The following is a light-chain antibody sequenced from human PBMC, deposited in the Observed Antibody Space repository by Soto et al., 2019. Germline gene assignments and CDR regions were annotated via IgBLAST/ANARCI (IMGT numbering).Light chain of an antibody. Sequence: ETVLTQSPGTVSLSPGERATLSCRTSQSVKSNYLAWYQQKPGQAPRLLIYGVFNRATGIPDRFSGSGSGPDFTLTISGLEPEDSAVYYCQHYDGSPRTFGQGTKLEI. J-gene: IGKJ2*01. V-gene: IGKV3-20*01. CDR3: QHYDGSPRT. CDR2: GVF. CDR1: QSVKSNY.